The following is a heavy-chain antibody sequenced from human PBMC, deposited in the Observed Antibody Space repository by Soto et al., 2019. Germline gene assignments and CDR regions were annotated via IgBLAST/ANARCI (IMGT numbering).Heavy chain of an antibody. J-gene: IGHJ5*02. CDR3: VRDGTKNLRDWFDP. Sequence: AETLCLTCTVSVASISVFYWSWIRKSAGKGLDWIGRIYATGTTDYNPSLKSRVMMSVDTSKKQFSLKLRSVTAADTAVYYRVRDGTKNLRDWFDPWGQGISVTVSS. CDR1: VASISVFY. CDR2: IYATGTT. D-gene: IGHD1-1*01. V-gene: IGHV4-4*07.